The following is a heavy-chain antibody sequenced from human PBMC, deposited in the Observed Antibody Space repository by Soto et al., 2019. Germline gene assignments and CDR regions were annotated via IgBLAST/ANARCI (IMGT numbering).Heavy chain of an antibody. V-gene: IGHV4-59*01. D-gene: IGHD3-9*01. J-gene: IGHJ4*02. Sequence: QVQLQESGPGLVKPSETLSLTCTVSGGSISSYYWSWIRQPPGKGLEWIGYIYYSGSTNYNPSLTSRVTISVDTSKNQFSLKLSSVTAADTAVYYCARGKPDILTGLDYWGQGTLVTVSS. CDR3: ARGKPDILTGLDY. CDR2: IYYSGST. CDR1: GGSISSYY.